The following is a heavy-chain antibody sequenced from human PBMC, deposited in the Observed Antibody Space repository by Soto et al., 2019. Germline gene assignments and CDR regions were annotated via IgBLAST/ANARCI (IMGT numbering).Heavy chain of an antibody. CDR1: GGTFSSYA. Sequence: SVKVSCKTSGGTFSSYAISWVRQAPGQGLEWMGGIVPIVDTSTYAQKFQGRVTITADESTSTAYMELSSLRSDDTAVYYCVRVVAIPGYPDYGG. CDR3: VRVVAIPGYPDY. V-gene: IGHV1-69*13. D-gene: IGHD2-15*01. J-gene: IGHJ4*03. CDR2: IVPIVDTS.